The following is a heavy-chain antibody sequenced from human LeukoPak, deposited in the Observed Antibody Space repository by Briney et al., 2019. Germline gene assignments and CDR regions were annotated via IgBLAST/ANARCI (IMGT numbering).Heavy chain of an antibody. CDR2: ISGSGGST. J-gene: IGHJ4*02. CDR1: GFTFSSYG. D-gene: IGHD3-10*01. V-gene: IGHV3-23*01. Sequence: GGSLRLSCAASGFTFSSYGMSWVRQAPGKGLEWVSAISGSGGSTYYADSVKGRFTISRDNSKNTLYLQMNSLRAEDTAVYYCAKVRVITMVRGRYFDYWGQGTLVTVSS. CDR3: AKVRVITMVRGRYFDY.